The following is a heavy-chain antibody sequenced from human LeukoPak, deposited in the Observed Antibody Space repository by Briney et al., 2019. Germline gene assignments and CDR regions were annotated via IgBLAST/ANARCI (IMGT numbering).Heavy chain of an antibody. CDR2: IIPIFGTA. J-gene: IGHJ4*02. Sequence: ASVKVSCKASGYTFTSYGISWVRQAPGQGLEWMGGIIPIFGTANYAQKFQGRVTITADESTSTAYMELSSLRSEDTAVYYCARGENCGGDCYPDYFDYWGQGTLVTVSS. V-gene: IGHV1-69*13. CDR3: ARGENCGGDCYPDYFDY. CDR1: GYTFTSYG. D-gene: IGHD2-21*01.